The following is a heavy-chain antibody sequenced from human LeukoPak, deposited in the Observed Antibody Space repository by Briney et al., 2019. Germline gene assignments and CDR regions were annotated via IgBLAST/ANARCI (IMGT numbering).Heavy chain of an antibody. J-gene: IGHJ4*02. CDR2: INHRGSA. CDR1: GGSFSGYY. D-gene: IGHD2-15*01. Sequence: PSETLSLTCAVYGGSFSGYYWSWIRQPPGKGLERIGEINHRGSANYNSSLKSRVTISVDTSKNQFSLKLSSVTAADTAVYYCARGVKVAATFVWYDYFDYWGQGTLVIVSS. V-gene: IGHV4-34*01. CDR3: ARGVKVAATFVWYDYFDY.